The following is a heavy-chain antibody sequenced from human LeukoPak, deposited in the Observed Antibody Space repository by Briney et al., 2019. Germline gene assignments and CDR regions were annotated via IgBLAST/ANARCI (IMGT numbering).Heavy chain of an antibody. CDR2: IYYSGST. J-gene: IGHJ3*01. CDR1: GCSISSSSYY. CDR3: ARDRGS. V-gene: IGHV4-39*07. Sequence: SETPSLTCTVSGCSISSSSYYWGWIRQPPGKGLEWIGSIYYSGSTYYNPSLKSRVTISVDTSKNQFSLKLSSVTAADTAVYYCARDRGSWGQGTMVTVSS. D-gene: IGHD3-10*01.